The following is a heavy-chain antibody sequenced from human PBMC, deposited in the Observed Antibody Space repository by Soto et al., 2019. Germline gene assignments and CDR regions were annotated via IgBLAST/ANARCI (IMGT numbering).Heavy chain of an antibody. CDR1: GLTFSRHA. J-gene: IGHJ5*01. CDR2: ISESSSNT. V-gene: IGHV3-23*01. Sequence: EVQLLESGGGLVQPGGSLRLSCAASGLTFSRHAMAWVRQAPGKGLEWLSSISESSSNTYYADSVKGRFTISKDNSKNMLYLQMNSLRDEDTAVYYCATKPNGFDSWGQGTLVTVSS. CDR3: ATKPNGFDS.